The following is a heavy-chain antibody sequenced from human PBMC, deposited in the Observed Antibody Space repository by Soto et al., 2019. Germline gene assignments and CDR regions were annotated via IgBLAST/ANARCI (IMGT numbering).Heavy chain of an antibody. CDR2: INSDGTGT. Sequence: EVQLVESGGGLAQPGGSLRLSCAASRFTFSTYWMHWVRQAPGKGLVWVSRINSDGTGTSYADSVKGRITISRDNAKNTLYLQMNSLRSEDTAVYYCAGDSSGYSYDAFDIWGQGTMVTVSS. CDR1: RFTFSTYW. CDR3: AGDSSGYSYDAFDI. V-gene: IGHV3-74*01. D-gene: IGHD3-22*01. J-gene: IGHJ3*02.